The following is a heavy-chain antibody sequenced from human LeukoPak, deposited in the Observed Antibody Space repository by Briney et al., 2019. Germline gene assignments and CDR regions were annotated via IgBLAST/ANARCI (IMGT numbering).Heavy chain of an antibody. CDR1: GFTFSSYG. J-gene: IGHJ4*02. Sequence: GGSLRLSCAASGFTFSSYGMHWVRQAPGKGLEWVAFIRYDEGNKYYADSVKGRFTISRDNSKNTPYLQMNSLRAEDTAVYYCAKDFYCGGDCLIFDYWGQGTLVTVSS. CDR3: AKDFYCGGDCLIFDY. D-gene: IGHD2-21*02. CDR2: IRYDEGNK. V-gene: IGHV3-30*02.